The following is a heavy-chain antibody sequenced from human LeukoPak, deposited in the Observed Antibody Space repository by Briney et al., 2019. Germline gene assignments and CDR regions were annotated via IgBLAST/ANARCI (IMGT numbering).Heavy chain of an antibody. D-gene: IGHD1-26*01. Sequence: GGSLRLSCAASTFTFNTNWMSWVRQAPGKGLEWVATIKRDGAEKYYVDPVKGRFTISRDNAKNSVYLQMNSLRVEDTAVYYCARLLGDRTIYDYWGQGTLVTVSS. CDR3: ARLLGDRTIYDY. CDR1: TFTFNTNW. V-gene: IGHV3-7*01. J-gene: IGHJ4*02. CDR2: IKRDGAEK.